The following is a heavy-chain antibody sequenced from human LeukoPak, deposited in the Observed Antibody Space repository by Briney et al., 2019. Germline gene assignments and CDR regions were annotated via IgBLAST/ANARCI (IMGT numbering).Heavy chain of an antibody. Sequence: GGSLRLSCAASGFTFSNAWMSWVRQAPGKGLEWVGRIKSKIDGGTTDYAAPVKGRFTISRDDSKNTLYLQMNSLKTEDTAVYYCTTIPVQYSSSSPPGEGSDYWGQGTLVTVSS. D-gene: IGHD6-6*01. V-gene: IGHV3-15*01. CDR1: GFTFSNAW. J-gene: IGHJ4*02. CDR2: IKSKIDGGTT. CDR3: TTIPVQYSSSSPPGEGSDY.